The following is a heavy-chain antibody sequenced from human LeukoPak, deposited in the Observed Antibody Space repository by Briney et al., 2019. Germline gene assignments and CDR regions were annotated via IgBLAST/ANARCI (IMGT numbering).Heavy chain of an antibody. J-gene: IGHJ6*03. CDR1: GGSFSGYY. CDR3: ARVYYGSGSYYLYYYYYMDV. CDR2: INHSGST. D-gene: IGHD3-10*01. Sequence: SETLSLTCAVYGGSFSGYYWSWIRQPPGKGLEWIGEINHSGSTNYNPSLKSRVTISVDTSKNQFSLKLSSVTAADTAVYYCARVYYGSGSYYLYYYYYMDVWGKGTTVIVSS. V-gene: IGHV4-34*01.